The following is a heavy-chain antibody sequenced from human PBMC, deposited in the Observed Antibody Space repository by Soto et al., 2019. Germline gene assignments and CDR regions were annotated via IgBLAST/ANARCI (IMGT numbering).Heavy chain of an antibody. Sequence: EVQLVESGGGLVQPGGSLRLSCAASGFTFTTYSMNWVRQAPGKGLEWLAYISSASSTMHYAESVKGRFTISRDNAKYSVSLQMNSLTDEDTAVYSCATERRSNRLDYWGQGTLVTVSS. CDR1: GFTFTTYS. CDR2: ISSASSTM. CDR3: ATERRSNRLDY. J-gene: IGHJ4*02. V-gene: IGHV3-48*02.